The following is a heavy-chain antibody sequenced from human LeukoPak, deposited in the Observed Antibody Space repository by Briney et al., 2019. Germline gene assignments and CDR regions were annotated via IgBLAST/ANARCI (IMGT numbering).Heavy chain of an antibody. CDR3: ARVITVGHYYYYYGMDV. Sequence: SGTPSLTFAVSGGSISSGGYSWSWVRQPPGKGLGWVWYNYHSGSTYYNPSLKSRVTISVDRSKNQFSLKLSSVTAADTAVYYCARVITVGHYYYYYGMDVWGQGTTVTVSS. V-gene: IGHV4-30-2*01. CDR2: NYHSGST. CDR1: GGSISSGGYS. J-gene: IGHJ6*02. D-gene: IGHD1-26*01.